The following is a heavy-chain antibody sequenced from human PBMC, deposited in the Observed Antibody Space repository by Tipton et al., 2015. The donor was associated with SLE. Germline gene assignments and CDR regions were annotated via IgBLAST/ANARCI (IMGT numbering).Heavy chain of an antibody. CDR2: IYPGNSDT. CDR3: ARLSSSWFY. D-gene: IGHD6-13*01. Sequence: QLVQSGAEVKKAGESLMISCKAFGYIFTTYWIGWVRQMPGKGLEYMGIIYPGNSDTTYSPSFQGQVTISADKSINAAYLQWDSLKASDTAMYYCARLSSSWFYWGQGTLVTVSS. J-gene: IGHJ4*02. V-gene: IGHV5-51*03. CDR1: GYIFTTYW.